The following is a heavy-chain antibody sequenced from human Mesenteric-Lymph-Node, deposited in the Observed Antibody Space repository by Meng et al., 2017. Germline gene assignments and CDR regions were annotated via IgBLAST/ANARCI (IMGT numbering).Heavy chain of an antibody. CDR2: INPNSGGT. CDR1: GGTFSSYA. V-gene: IGHV1-2*02. CDR3: ARLAVAGDNWFDP. J-gene: IGHJ5*02. D-gene: IGHD6-19*01. Sequence: QVQVVQSGAEVKKPGSSVKVSCKASGGTFSSYAISWVRQAPGQGLEWMGGINPNSGGTNYAQKFQGRVTMTRDTSISTAYMELSRLRSDDTAVYYCARLAVAGDNWFDPWGQGTLVTRLL.